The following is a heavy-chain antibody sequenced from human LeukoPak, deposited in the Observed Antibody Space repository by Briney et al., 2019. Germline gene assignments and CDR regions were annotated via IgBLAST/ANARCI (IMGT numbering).Heavy chain of an antibody. Sequence: SEALSLARAVYRGSFSGYYWSWIRPPPGKGLEGVGEINHSGSTNYNPSLKSRVTISVDTSKNQFSRKLSSVTAADTAVYYCARGRRAAIYIAAAGTRGNWFDPWGQGTLVTVSS. J-gene: IGHJ5*02. CDR3: ARGRRAAIYIAAAGTRGNWFDP. D-gene: IGHD6-13*01. V-gene: IGHV4-34*01. CDR2: INHSGST. CDR1: RGSFSGYY.